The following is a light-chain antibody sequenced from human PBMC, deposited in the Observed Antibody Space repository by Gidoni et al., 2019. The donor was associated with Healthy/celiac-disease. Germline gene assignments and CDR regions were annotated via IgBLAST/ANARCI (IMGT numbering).Light chain of an antibody. Sequence: QSALTQPASVAGSPGQSITISCTGTSSDVGGYNYVSCYQQHPGKAPKLMIYEVSNRPSGVSNRFPCSKSGNTASLTISGLQAEDEADYYCSSYTSSSSLVFGTGTKVTVL. CDR3: SSYTSSSSLV. J-gene: IGLJ1*01. V-gene: IGLV2-14*01. CDR2: EVS. CDR1: SSDVGGYNY.